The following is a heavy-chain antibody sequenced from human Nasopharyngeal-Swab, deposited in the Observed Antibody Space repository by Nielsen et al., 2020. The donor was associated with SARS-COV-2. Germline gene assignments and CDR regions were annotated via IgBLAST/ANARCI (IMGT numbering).Heavy chain of an antibody. D-gene: IGHD6-13*01. J-gene: IGHJ3*02. V-gene: IGHV5-51*01. Sequence: GGSLRLSCKGSGYSFTSYWIGWVRQMPGKGLEWMGIIYPGDSDTRYSPSFQGQVTISADKSISTAYLQWSSLKASDTAMYYCARPGPAAGTESAHAFDIWGQGTMVTVSS. CDR3: ARPGPAAGTESAHAFDI. CDR1: GYSFTSYW. CDR2: IYPGDSDT.